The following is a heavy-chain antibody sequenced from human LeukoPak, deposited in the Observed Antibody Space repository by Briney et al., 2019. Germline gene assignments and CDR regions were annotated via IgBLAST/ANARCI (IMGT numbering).Heavy chain of an antibody. D-gene: IGHD2/OR15-2a*01. J-gene: IGHJ4*02. CDR3: ARELSAGD. Sequence: GGSLRLSCAASGFTFSSYWMHWVRQAPGKGLVWVSRVNSDGRIANYADSVKGRFTISRDNARNTLFLQMNSLRVEDTAVYYCARELSAGDWGQGTLVTVSS. V-gene: IGHV3-74*01. CDR1: GFTFSSYW. CDR2: VNSDGRIA.